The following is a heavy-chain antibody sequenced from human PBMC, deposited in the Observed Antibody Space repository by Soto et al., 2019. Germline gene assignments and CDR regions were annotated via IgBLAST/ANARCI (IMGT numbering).Heavy chain of an antibody. D-gene: IGHD2-2*01. CDR3: ARDLRQLLFRWFDP. V-gene: IGHV1-3*01. CDR1: GYTFTSYA. J-gene: IGHJ5*02. CDR2: INAGNGNT. Sequence: ASVKVSCKASGYTFTSYAMHWVRQAPGQRLEWMGRINAGNGNTKYSQKFQGRVTITRDTSASTAYMELSSLRSEDTAVYYCARDLRQLLFRWFDPWGQGTLVTVSS.